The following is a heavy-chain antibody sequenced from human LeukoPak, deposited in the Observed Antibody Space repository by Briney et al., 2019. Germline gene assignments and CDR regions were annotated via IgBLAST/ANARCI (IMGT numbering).Heavy chain of an antibody. CDR2: ISSSSSYI. V-gene: IGHV3-21*01. D-gene: IGHD1-7*01. Sequence: GGSLRLSRAASGFTFSSYSMNWVRQAPGKGLEWVSSISSSSSYIYYADSVKGRFTISRDNAKNSLYLQMNSLRAEDTAVYYCARDPQDKRRTTVNYWGQGTLVTVSS. CDR1: GFTFSSYS. J-gene: IGHJ4*02. CDR3: ARDPQDKRRTTVNY.